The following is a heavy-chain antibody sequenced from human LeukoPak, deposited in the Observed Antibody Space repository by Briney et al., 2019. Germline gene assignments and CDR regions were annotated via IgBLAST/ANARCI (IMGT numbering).Heavy chain of an antibody. J-gene: IGHJ2*01. D-gene: IGHD2-2*01. CDR1: GGSISSSSYY. V-gene: IGHV4-39*01. CDR3: ARQFPGGVVVPADIFDL. CDR2: IYYSGST. Sequence: SETLSLTCTVSGGSISSSSYYWGWIRQPPGKGLEWIGSIYYSGSTYYNPSLKSRVTISVDTSKNQFSLKLSSVTAADTAVYYCARQFPGGVVVPADIFDLWSRGTLVTVSS.